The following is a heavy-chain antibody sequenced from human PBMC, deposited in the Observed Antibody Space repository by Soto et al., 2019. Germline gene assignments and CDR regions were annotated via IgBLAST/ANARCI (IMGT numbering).Heavy chain of an antibody. CDR1: GYTFTSYA. CDR2: INAGNGNT. CDR3: AYSSSSGYYFDY. Sequence: QVQLVQSGTEVKKPGASVKVSCKASGYTFTSYAMHWVRQAPGQRLEWMGGINAGNGNTKYSQKFQGRVTITRDTSASTAYMELSSLRAEDAALYYCAYSSSSGYYFDYWGQGTLVTVSS. D-gene: IGHD6-6*01. J-gene: IGHJ4*02. V-gene: IGHV1-3*01.